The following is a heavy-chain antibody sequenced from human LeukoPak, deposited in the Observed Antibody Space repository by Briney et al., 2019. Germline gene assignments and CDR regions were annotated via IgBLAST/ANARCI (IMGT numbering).Heavy chain of an antibody. D-gene: IGHD4-17*01. J-gene: IGHJ4*02. CDR2: ISRRGDST. Sequence: PGGSLRLSCTVSAFIFSNYGMHWVRQAPGKGLEYVSAISRRGDSTYYAKSVKGRFATSRDNSKSTLYLQMNSLSIEDTAVYYCARDRSDYGKNYLDSWGQGTLVAVSS. V-gene: IGHV3-64*01. CDR3: ARDRSDYGKNYLDS. CDR1: AFIFSNYG.